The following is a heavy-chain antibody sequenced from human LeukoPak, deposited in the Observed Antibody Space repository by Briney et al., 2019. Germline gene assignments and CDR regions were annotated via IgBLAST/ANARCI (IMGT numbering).Heavy chain of an antibody. V-gene: IGHV4-39*01. Sequence: PSETLSLTCTVSGGSIRSSYYYWGWIRQPPGKGLEWIGSIYYSGSTYYNPSLKSRVTISVDTSKNQFSLKLSSVTAADTAVYYCARRLGGATGEFDYWGQGTLVTVSS. CDR1: GGSIRSSYYY. CDR3: ARRLGGATGEFDY. CDR2: IYYSGST. J-gene: IGHJ4*02. D-gene: IGHD1-26*01.